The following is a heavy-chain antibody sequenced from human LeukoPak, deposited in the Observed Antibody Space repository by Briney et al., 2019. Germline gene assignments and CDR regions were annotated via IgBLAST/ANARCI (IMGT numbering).Heavy chain of an antibody. Sequence: ASVKVSCKASGYSFVLYGISWVRQAPGQGPEWMGWISTYNGNTKYAERFQGRVTMTTDTPTSTAYMELRSLRSDDTAVYYCARDEDYGIFVNVDYWGQGTLVTVSS. V-gene: IGHV1-18*01. CDR1: GYSFVLYG. D-gene: IGHD4-17*01. CDR3: ARDEDYGIFVNVDY. J-gene: IGHJ4*02. CDR2: ISTYNGNT.